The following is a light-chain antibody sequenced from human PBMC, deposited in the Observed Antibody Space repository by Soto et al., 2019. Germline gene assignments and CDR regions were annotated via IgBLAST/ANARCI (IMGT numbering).Light chain of an antibody. CDR2: AAS. CDR3: QQSYSTTIT. CDR1: QSISSS. J-gene: IGKJ5*01. Sequence: AIRMTQASSSFSASQGYRFSIACRASQSISSSLAWYQQKPGEAPKLLIHAASTSQSGVPSRFSGSGSGTDFTLTISCLQSEDFATYYCQQSYSTTITFGQGTRLEIK. V-gene: IGKV1-8*01.